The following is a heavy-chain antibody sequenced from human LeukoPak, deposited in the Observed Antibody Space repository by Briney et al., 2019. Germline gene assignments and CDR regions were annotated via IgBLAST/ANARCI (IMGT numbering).Heavy chain of an antibody. D-gene: IGHD6-6*01. V-gene: IGHV3-74*01. CDR2: INSDGSST. Sequence: GGSLRLSCAASGFTFSSYCMHWVRQAPGKGLVWVSRINSDGSSTSYADSVKGRFTISRDNAKNTLYLQMNSLRAEDTAVYYCARDHSPRRSSSYYYYYGMDVWGQGTTVTLSS. CDR3: ARDHSPRRSSSYYYYYGMDV. CDR1: GFTFSSYC. J-gene: IGHJ6*02.